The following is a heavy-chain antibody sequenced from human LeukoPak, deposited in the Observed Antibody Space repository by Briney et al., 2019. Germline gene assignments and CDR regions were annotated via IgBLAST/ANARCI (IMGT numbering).Heavy chain of an antibody. J-gene: IGHJ3*02. CDR3: ARDLDSSSWELGGNAFDI. D-gene: IGHD6-13*01. V-gene: IGHV1-69*13. CDR1: GGTFSSYA. CDR2: IIPIFGTA. Sequence: SVKVSCKASGGTFSSYAISWVRQAPGQGLEWMGGIIPIFGTANYAQKFQGRVTITADESTSTAYMELSSLRSEDTAVYYCARDLDSSSWELGGNAFDIWGQGTMVTVSS.